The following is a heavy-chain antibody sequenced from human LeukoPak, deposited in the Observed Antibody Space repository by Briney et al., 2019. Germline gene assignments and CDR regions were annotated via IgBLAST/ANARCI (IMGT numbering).Heavy chain of an antibody. Sequence: GGSLRLSCAVSGFTFSGYAMSWVRQAPGKGLEWVSTISGSGDYTYYADSVKGRFSISRDNSKNTLHLQMNSLRAEDTAVYYCAKTLFDCRGGCCYEAYFDDWGQGTLGTGSS. CDR3: AKTLFDCRGGCCYEAYFDD. CDR2: ISGSGDYT. V-gene: IGHV3-23*01. CDR1: GFTFSGYA. D-gene: IGHD2-15*01. J-gene: IGHJ4*02.